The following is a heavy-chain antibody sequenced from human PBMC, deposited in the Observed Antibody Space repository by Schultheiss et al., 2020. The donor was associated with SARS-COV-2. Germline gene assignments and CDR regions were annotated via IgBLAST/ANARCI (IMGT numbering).Heavy chain of an antibody. Sequence: SQTLSLTCAVYGGSFSGYYWSWIRQPPGKGLEWIGYIYYSGSTNYNPSLKSRVTISVDTSKNQFSLKLSSVTAADTGVYYCARVSRGTIFRHWGQGTLVTVSS. D-gene: IGHD3-3*01. V-gene: IGHV4-59*01. CDR1: GGSFSGYY. J-gene: IGHJ1*01. CDR2: IYYSGST. CDR3: ARVSRGTIFRH.